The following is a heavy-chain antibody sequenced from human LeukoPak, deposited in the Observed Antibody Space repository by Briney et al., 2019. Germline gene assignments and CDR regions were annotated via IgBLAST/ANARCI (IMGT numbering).Heavy chain of an antibody. J-gene: IGHJ3*02. Sequence: PGGSLRLSCAASGFTFSSYGMHWVRQDPGKGLEWVAVISYDGSNKYYADSVKGRFTISRDNSKNTLYLQMNSLRAEDTAVYYCAKERGAFDIRGQGTMVTVSS. CDR1: GFTFSSYG. CDR2: ISYDGSNK. CDR3: AKERGAFDI. V-gene: IGHV3-30*18.